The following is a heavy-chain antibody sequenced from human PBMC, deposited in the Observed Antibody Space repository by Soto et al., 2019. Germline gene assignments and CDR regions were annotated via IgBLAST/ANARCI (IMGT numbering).Heavy chain of an antibody. V-gene: IGHV3-9*01. Sequence: EVQLVESGGGLVQPGRSLRLSCAASGFTFDDYAMHWVRQVPGKGLEWVSGIAWNSGSIGYADTVMGRFTISRDNAENSLYLQMNSLRAEDTALYYCAKDGGSIRGRFDYWGQGILVTVSS. D-gene: IGHD5-12*01. CDR2: IAWNSGSI. J-gene: IGHJ4*02. CDR1: GFTFDDYA. CDR3: AKDGGSIRGRFDY.